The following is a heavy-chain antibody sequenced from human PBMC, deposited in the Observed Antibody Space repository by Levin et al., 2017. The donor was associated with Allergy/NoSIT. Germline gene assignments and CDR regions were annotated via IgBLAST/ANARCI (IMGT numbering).Heavy chain of an antibody. CDR3: AAPGPYYYYGMDV. Sequence: PGGSLRLSCVASGFTFSNYWMSWVRQAPGKGLEWVANIKQDGSEKYYVDSVKGRFTISRDNAKNSLYLQMNSLRAEDTAVYYCAAPGPYYYYGMDVWGQGTTVTVSS. V-gene: IGHV3-7*01. CDR2: IKQDGSEK. CDR1: GFTFSNYW. J-gene: IGHJ6*02. D-gene: IGHD2-8*02.